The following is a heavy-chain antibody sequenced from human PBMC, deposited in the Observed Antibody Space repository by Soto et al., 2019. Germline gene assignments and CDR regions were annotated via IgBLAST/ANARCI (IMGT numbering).Heavy chain of an antibody. J-gene: IGHJ4*02. CDR1: GGSISSYY. D-gene: IGHD3-9*01. Sequence: PSETLSLTCTVSGGSISSYYWSWIRQPPGKGLEWIGYIYYSGSTNYNPSLKSRVTISVDTSKNQFSLKLSSVTAADTAVYYCARVVYDIWPGRRDFDSWGQGTLVTVSS. CDR3: ARVVYDIWPGRRDFDS. V-gene: IGHV4-59*01. CDR2: IYYSGST.